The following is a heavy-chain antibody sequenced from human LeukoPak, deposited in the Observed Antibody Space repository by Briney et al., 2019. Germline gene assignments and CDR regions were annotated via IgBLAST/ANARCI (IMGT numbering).Heavy chain of an antibody. V-gene: IGHV4-34*01. CDR2: INHSGST. Sequence: SETLSLTCAVYGGSFSGYYWSWIRQPPGKGLEWIGEINHSGSTNYNPSLKSRVTISVDTSKNQFSLKLSSVTAADTAVYYCARGTGTTVLYYGMDVWGKGTTVTVSS. CDR3: ARGTGTTVLYYGMDV. CDR1: GGSFSGYY. D-gene: IGHD1-1*01. J-gene: IGHJ6*04.